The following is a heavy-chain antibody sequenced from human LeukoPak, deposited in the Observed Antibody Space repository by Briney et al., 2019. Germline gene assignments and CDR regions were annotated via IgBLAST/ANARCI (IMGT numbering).Heavy chain of an antibody. V-gene: IGHV3-9*01. CDR2: ISWNSGSI. Sequence: GGSLRLSCAASGFTFDDYAMHWVRQAPGKGLEWVSGISWNSGSIGYADSVKGRFTISRDNAKNSLYLQMNSLRAEDTALYYCAKGGIYGSSGYPLDYWGQGTLVTVSS. CDR1: GFTFDDYA. J-gene: IGHJ4*02. D-gene: IGHD3-22*01. CDR3: AKGGIYGSSGYPLDY.